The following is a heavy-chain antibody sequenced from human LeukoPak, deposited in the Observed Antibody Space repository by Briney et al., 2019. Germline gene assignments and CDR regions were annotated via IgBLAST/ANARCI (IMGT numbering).Heavy chain of an antibody. CDR2: IYYSGST. CDR3: ARVRPGNNYYYYYMDV. D-gene: IGHD1/OR15-1a*01. CDR1: GGSISSHY. J-gene: IGHJ6*03. V-gene: IGHV4-59*11. Sequence: SETLSLTCTVSGGSISSHYWSWIRQPPGKGLEWIGYIYYSGSTNYNPSLKGRVTISVDTSKNQFSLKLSSVTAADTAVYYCARVRPGNNYYYYYMDVWGKGTTVTVSS.